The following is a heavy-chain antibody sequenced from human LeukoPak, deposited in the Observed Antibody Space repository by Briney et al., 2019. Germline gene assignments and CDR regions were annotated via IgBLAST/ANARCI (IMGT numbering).Heavy chain of an antibody. CDR3: ARDREQWLVYHYYYGMDV. D-gene: IGHD6-19*01. J-gene: IGHJ6*02. Sequence: ASVTVSCKASGYTFTSYGISWVRQAPGQGLEWMGWISAYNGNTNYAQKLQGRVTMTTDTSTSTAYMELRSLRSDDTAVYYCARDREQWLVYHYYYGMDVWGQGTTVTVSS. V-gene: IGHV1-18*01. CDR1: GYTFTSYG. CDR2: ISAYNGNT.